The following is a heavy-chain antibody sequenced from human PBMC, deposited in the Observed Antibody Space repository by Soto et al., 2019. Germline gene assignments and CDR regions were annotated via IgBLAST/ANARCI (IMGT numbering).Heavy chain of an antibody. CDR2: ISGSGGST. CDR1: GFPFSSYA. CDR3: ATGVTMIVVVITEGTDAFDI. Sequence: GSLRLSCAASGFPFSSYAISWVRPAPGKGLEWVSAISGSGGSTYYADSVKGRFTISRDNSKNTLYLQMNSLRAEDTAVYYCATGVTMIVVVITEGTDAFDIWGQGTMVTVSS. V-gene: IGHV3-23*01. J-gene: IGHJ3*02. D-gene: IGHD3-22*01.